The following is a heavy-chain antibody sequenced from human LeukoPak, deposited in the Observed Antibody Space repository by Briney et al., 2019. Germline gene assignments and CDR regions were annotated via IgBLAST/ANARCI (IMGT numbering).Heavy chain of an antibody. V-gene: IGHV4-34*01. CDR2: INHSGST. Sequence: PSETLSLTCAVYGGSFSGYYWSWIRQPPGKGLEWIGEINHSGSTNYSPSLKSRVTISVDTSKNQFSLKLSSVTAADTAVYYCARGSGYDYPYWGQGTLVTVSS. CDR3: ARGSGYDYPY. CDR1: GGSFSGYY. J-gene: IGHJ4*02. D-gene: IGHD5-12*01.